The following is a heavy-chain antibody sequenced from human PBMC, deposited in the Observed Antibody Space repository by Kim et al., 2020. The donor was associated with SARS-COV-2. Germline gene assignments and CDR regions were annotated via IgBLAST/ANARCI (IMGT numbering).Heavy chain of an antibody. CDR1: GFTFSSYA. CDR3: ARGVYYDILTGYLY. D-gene: IGHD3-9*01. Sequence: GGSLRLSCAASGFTFSSYAMHWVRQAPGKGLEWVAVISYDGSNKYYADSVKDRFTISRDNSKNTLYLQMNSLRAEDTAVYYCARGVYYDILTGYLYWGQGTLVTVSS. J-gene: IGHJ4*02. CDR2: ISYDGSNK. V-gene: IGHV3-30*04.